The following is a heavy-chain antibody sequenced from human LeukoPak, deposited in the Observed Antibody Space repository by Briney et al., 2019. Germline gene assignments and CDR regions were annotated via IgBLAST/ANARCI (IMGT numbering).Heavy chain of an antibody. Sequence: GGSLRLSCAASGFTVTNNYMNWVRQAPGKGLEWVSVIYSDGSTFYSDSVKGRFTISRHNSKNIAYLQMNSLRAEDTAVYYCARDPPFIIGTTFFDYWGQGTLVTVSS. CDR1: GFTVTNNY. J-gene: IGHJ4*02. CDR3: ARDPPFIIGTTFFDY. CDR2: IYSDGST. V-gene: IGHV3-53*01. D-gene: IGHD1-20*01.